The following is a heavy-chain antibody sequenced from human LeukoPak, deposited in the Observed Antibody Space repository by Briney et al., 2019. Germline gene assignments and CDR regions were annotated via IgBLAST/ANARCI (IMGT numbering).Heavy chain of an antibody. CDR2: ISYDGSNK. J-gene: IGHJ4*02. Sequence: GGSLRLSCAASGFTFSSYALHWVRQAPGKGLEWVAIISYDGSNKYYADSVKGRFTISRDNSKNTLYLQMNSLRAEDTAVYYCARDRRGSGWHGEVDYWGQGTLVTVSP. CDR1: GFTFSSYA. CDR3: ARDRRGSGWHGEVDY. D-gene: IGHD6-19*01. V-gene: IGHV3-30*04.